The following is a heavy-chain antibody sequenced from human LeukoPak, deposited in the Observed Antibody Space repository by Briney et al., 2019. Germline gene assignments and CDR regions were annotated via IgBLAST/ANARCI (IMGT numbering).Heavy chain of an antibody. CDR2: IYYSGST. Sequence: PSETLSLTCTVSGGSISSYYWSWIRQPPGKGLEWIGYIYYSGSTYYNPSLKSRVTISVDTSKNQFSLKLSSVTAADTAVYYCARDTEGPYNWFDPWGQGTLVTVSS. CDR3: ARDTEGPYNWFDP. CDR1: GGSISSYY. J-gene: IGHJ5*02. V-gene: IGHV4-30-4*08. D-gene: IGHD2-8*02.